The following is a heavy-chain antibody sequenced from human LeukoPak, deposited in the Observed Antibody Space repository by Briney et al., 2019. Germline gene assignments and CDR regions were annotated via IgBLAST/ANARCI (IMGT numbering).Heavy chain of an antibody. CDR3: ARGDGSGWSLDK. CDR2: MYSGGST. CDR1: GFTVSSNF. V-gene: IGHV3-53*01. Sequence: GGSLRLSCAVSGFTVSSNFMSWVRQAPGKGLQSVSIMYSGGSTDYADAVRGRFSISRDSSQNTVSLQMNSLRVEDTAVYYCARGDGSGWSLDKWGQGTLVTVSS. D-gene: IGHD6-19*01. J-gene: IGHJ4*02.